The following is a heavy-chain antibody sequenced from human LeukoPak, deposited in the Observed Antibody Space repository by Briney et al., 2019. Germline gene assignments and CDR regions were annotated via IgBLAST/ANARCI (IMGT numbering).Heavy chain of an antibody. J-gene: IGHJ4*02. CDR3: ARGSPVGATTGLHS. CDR2: INPNGGGT. Sequence: GASVKVSCKASGYTFTYYYMHWVRQAPGQGLEWMGWINPNGGGTNYAQKFQDRVTMTRDTSISTAYMELSRLRSDDTAVYSCARGSPVGATTGLHSWGQGTLVTVSS. V-gene: IGHV1-2*02. CDR1: GYTFTYYY. D-gene: IGHD1-26*01.